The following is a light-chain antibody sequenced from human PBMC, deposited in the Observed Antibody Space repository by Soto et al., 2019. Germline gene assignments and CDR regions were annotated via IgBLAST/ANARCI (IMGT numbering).Light chain of an antibody. CDR2: DVN. Sequence: QSALAQPASVSGSRGQSITISCTGTSSDVGRYNYVSWFQQHPGKVPKLIIYDVNNSPSGVSDRFSGSKSGNTASLTISGLQPEDEADYYCSSFTTSSTLVFGTGTKLTVL. CDR3: SSFTTSSTLV. J-gene: IGLJ1*01. CDR1: SSDVGRYNY. V-gene: IGLV2-14*03.